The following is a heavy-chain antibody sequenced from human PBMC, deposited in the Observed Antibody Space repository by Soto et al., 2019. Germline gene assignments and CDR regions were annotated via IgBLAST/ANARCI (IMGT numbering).Heavy chain of an antibody. CDR3: ARDNCYDCSGYYYSAFDI. J-gene: IGHJ3*02. CDR1: GYTFTSYG. V-gene: IGHV1-18*01. Sequence: ASVQVSRKASGYTFTSYGISWVRQAPGQGLEWMGWISAYNGNTNYAQKLQGRVTMTTDTSTSTAYMELRSLRSDDTAVYYCARDNCYDCSGYYYSAFDIWGQGTMVTVSS. CDR2: ISAYNGNT. D-gene: IGHD3-22*01.